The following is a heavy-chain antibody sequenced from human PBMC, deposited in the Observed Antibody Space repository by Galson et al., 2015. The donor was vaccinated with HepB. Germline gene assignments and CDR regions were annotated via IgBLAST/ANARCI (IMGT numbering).Heavy chain of an antibody. V-gene: IGHV3-20*04. CDR2: INWNGGST. J-gene: IGHJ4*02. CDR3: ARAPGGVSSGSYYEDY. D-gene: IGHD3-10*01. CDR1: GFTFDDYG. Sequence: SLRLSCAASGFTFDDYGMSWVRQAPGKGLEWVSGINWNGGSTGYADSVKGRFTISRDNAKNSLYLQMNSLRAEDTALYYCARAPGGVSSGSYYEDYWGQGTLVTVSS.